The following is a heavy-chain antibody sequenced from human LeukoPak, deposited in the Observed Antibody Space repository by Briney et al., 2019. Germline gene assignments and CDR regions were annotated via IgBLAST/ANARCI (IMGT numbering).Heavy chain of an antibody. CDR3: VREAGYCASVCLKSNWFDP. V-gene: IGHV3-23*01. CDR2: ISNGNT. D-gene: IGHD2-21*02. J-gene: IGHJ5*02. Sequence: GGSLRLSCAASGFPFSNHGMSWVRQPPGKGLEWVSAISNGNTYYADSVRGRFTISRDDSKNMMYLQMKSLRVEDTARYYCVREAGYCASVCLKSNWFDPWGQGTLVTVSS. CDR1: GFPFSNHG.